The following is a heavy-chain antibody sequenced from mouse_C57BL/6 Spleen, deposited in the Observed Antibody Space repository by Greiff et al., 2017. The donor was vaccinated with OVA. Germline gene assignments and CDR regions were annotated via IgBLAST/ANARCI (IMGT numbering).Heavy chain of an antibody. CDR1: GYTFTSYW. CDR3: ARRRWLLPYYFDY. V-gene: IGHV1-69*01. CDR2: IDPSDSYT. D-gene: IGHD2-3*01. J-gene: IGHJ2*01. Sequence: QVHVKQPGAELVMPGASVKLSCKASGYTFTSYWMHWVKQRPGQGLEWIGEIDPSDSYTNYNQKFKGKSTLTVDKSSSTAYMQLSSLTSEDSAVYYCARRRWLLPYYFDYWGQGTTLTVSS.